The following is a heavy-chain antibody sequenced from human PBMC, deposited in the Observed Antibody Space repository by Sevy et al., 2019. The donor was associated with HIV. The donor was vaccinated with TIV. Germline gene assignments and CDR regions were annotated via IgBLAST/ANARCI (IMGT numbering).Heavy chain of an antibody. V-gene: IGHV3-21*06. D-gene: IGHD2-2*01. CDR3: ARTGGSITSCLTVDAFDI. J-gene: IGHJ3*02. Sequence: GGSLRLSCAASGFTFSSYSMNWVRQAPGKGLEWVSSISGISNYIYYADSVKGRFTISRDNAKSSLYLQMNSLRAEDTAVYYCARTGGSITSCLTVDAFDIWGQGTLVTVSS. CDR2: ISGISNYI. CDR1: GFTFSSYS.